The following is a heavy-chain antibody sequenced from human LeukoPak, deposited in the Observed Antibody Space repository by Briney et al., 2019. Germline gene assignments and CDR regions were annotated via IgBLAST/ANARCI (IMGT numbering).Heavy chain of an antibody. CDR1: GFTFSSYA. CDR3: AKQRGWVITFGGVIDSGMDV. D-gene: IGHD3-16*02. V-gene: IGHV3-23*01. CDR2: ISGSGGST. J-gene: IGHJ6*02. Sequence: GGSLRLSCAASGFTFSSYAMSWVRQAPGKGLEWVSAISGSGGSTYYADSVKGRFTISRDNSKNTLYLQMNSLRAEDTAVYYCAKQRGWVITFGGVIDSGMDVWGQGTTVTVSS.